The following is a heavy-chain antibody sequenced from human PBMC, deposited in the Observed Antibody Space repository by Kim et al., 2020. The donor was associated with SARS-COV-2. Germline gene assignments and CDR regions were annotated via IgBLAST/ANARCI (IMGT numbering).Heavy chain of an antibody. CDR1: GFTFSSYG. Sequence: GGSLRLSCAASGFTFSSYGMHWVRQAPGKGLEWVAVISYDGSNKYYADSVKGRFTISRDNSKNTLYLQMNSLSAEDTAVYYCAKDMDYYGSGSYSPPVGSYYYGMDVWGQGTTVTVSS. D-gene: IGHD3-10*01. V-gene: IGHV3-30*18. J-gene: IGHJ6*02. CDR2: ISYDGSNK. CDR3: AKDMDYYGSGSYSPPVGSYYYGMDV.